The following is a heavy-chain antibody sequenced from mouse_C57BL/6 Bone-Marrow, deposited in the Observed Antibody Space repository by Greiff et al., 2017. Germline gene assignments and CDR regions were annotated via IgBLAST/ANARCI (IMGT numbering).Heavy chain of an antibody. CDR1: GYTFTDYY. Sequence: VQLHQSGAELVKPGASVKISCKASGYTFTDYYINWVKQRPGQGLEWIGKIGPGSGSTYYNEKFKGKATLTADKSYSTAYMQLSSLTSEDSAVYFCASYSDYGFYAMDYWGQGTSVTVSS. V-gene: IGHV1-77*01. CDR3: ASYSDYGFYAMDY. D-gene: IGHD2-13*01. J-gene: IGHJ4*01. CDR2: IGPGSGST.